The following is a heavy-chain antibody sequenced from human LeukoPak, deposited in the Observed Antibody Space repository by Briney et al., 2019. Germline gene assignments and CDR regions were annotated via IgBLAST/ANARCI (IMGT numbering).Heavy chain of an antibody. V-gene: IGHV4-34*01. CDR3: ARLGRGASFDY. J-gene: IGHJ4*02. Sequence: PSETLSLTCAVYGGSFSGYYWSWIRQPPGKGLEWIGEINHSGSTNYNPSLKSRVTISVDTSKNQFSLKLSSVTAADTAVYYCARLGRGASFDYWGQGTLVTVSS. D-gene: IGHD7-27*01. CDR1: GGSFSGYY. CDR2: INHSGST.